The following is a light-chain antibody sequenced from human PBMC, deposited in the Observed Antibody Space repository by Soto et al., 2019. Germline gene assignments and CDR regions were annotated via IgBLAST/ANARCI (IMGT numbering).Light chain of an antibody. Sequence: DTPMSQSPSSLSAAVGDRVTIRCRASRAIVTYLNWYQQKPEKAPKLLIYAASTLQSGVPSRFSGSGSGTDFTLTISSLQPEDFATYYCQQSYSTPITFGQGTRLEIK. CDR3: QQSYSTPIT. V-gene: IGKV1-39*01. J-gene: IGKJ5*01. CDR1: RAIVTY. CDR2: AAS.